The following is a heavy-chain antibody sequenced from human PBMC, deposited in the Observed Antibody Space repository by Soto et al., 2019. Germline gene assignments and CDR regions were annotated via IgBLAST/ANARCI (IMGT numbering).Heavy chain of an antibody. V-gene: IGHV1-18*01. CDR2: ISAYNGNT. CDR3: ARDRKRGYCSSTSCPIFDY. D-gene: IGHD2-2*01. Sequence: VSVKVSCKASGYTFTSYGSSWVRQAPGQGLEWMGWISAYNGNTNYAQKLQGRVTMTTDTSTSTAYMELRSLRSDDTAVYYCARDRKRGYCSSTSCPIFDYWGQGTLVTVSS. CDR1: GYTFTSYG. J-gene: IGHJ4*02.